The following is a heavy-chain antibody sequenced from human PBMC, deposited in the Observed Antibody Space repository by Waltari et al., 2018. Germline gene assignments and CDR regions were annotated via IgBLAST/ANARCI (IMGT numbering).Heavy chain of an antibody. D-gene: IGHD3-22*01. CDR2: IIPIFGTA. J-gene: IGHJ4*02. Sequence: QVQLVQSGAEVKKPGSSVTVSCTASGGTLSSYAISWVRQAPGQGLEWMGRIIPIFGTANDAQKFQGRVTITADESTSTAYMELSSLRSEDTAVYYCASESSGYHPYDYWGQGTLVTVSS. V-gene: IGHV1-69*15. CDR3: ASESSGYHPYDY. CDR1: GGTLSSYA.